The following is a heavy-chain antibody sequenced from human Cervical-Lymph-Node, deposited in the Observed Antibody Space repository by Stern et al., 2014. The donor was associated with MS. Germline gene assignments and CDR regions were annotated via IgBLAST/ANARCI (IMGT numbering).Heavy chain of an antibody. J-gene: IGHJ4*02. Sequence: QVQLQESGPGLVKPSQTLSLTCTVSGGSISSGSYYWSWIRQPAGKGLEWIGRIYTSGSTNYNPSLKSRVTTSVDTSKNQFPLKLSSVTAADTAVYYCAREGGSYDYWGQGTLVTVSS. CDR2: IYTSGST. V-gene: IGHV4-61*02. D-gene: IGHD1-26*01. CDR1: GGSISSGSYY. CDR3: AREGGSYDY.